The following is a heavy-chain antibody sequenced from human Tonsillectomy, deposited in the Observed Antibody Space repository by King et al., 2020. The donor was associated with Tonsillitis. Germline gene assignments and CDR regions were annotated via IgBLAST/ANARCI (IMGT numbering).Heavy chain of an antibody. D-gene: IGHD3-16*01. J-gene: IGHJ4*02. CDR3: ASQGGAY. V-gene: IGHV3-9*01. Sequence: VQLVQSGGGLVQPGKSLRLSCAASGFRFEDNGMHWVRQTPGKGLEWGSGISWYSGALDYADSVKCRFTISRDNAKNSLYLQMNSLRAEDTALYYCASQGGAYWGQGTLVTVSS. CDR2: ISWYSGAL. CDR1: GFRFEDNG.